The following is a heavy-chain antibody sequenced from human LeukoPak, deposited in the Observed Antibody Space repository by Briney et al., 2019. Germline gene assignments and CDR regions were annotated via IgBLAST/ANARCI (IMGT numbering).Heavy chain of an antibody. CDR3: ARVGEFVVVTASTHSYYMDV. CDR2: IYYSGST. CDR1: GGSINSSSYY. J-gene: IGHJ6*03. Sequence: PSETLSLTCTVSGGSINSSSYYWGWIRQPPGKGLEWIGSIYYSGSTYDNPSLKSRVTISVDTSKNQFSLKLISVTAADTAVYYCARVGEFVVVTASTHSYYMDVWGKGTTVTVSS. V-gene: IGHV4-39*07. D-gene: IGHD2-21*02.